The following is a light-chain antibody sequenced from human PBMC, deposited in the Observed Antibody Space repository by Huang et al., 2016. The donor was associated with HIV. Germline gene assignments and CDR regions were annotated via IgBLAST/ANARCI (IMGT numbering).Light chain of an antibody. CDR2: DAS. Sequence: EILLTQSPATLSLFPGERATLSCRASQSITNFLAWYQQRPGQPPRLLIYDASTRATGIPDRFSGSGSGTDFTLTISTLEPEDFAVYYCQQRSSWPPFTFGPGTKVDFK. J-gene: IGKJ3*01. CDR1: QSITNF. V-gene: IGKV3-11*01. CDR3: QQRSSWPPFT.